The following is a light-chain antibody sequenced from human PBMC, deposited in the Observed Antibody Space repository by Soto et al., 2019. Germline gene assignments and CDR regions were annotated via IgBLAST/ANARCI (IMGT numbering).Light chain of an antibody. CDR3: QQLFDSPIT. CDR1: QVISTS. J-gene: IGKJ5*01. Sequence: DIQLTQSPSVLSPSIGESVTITCRASQVISTSLAWYQVKPGKAPKLLIYAASTLESGVPSRFSATVSGTEFSLTITSLQPEDFATYYCQQLFDSPITFGRGTRLEIK. CDR2: AAS. V-gene: IGKV1-9*01.